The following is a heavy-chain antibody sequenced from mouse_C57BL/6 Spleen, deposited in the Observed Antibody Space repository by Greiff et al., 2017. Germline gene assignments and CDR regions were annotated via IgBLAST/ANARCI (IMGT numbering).Heavy chain of an antibody. CDR3: AGGFIRGYFDV. Sequence: EVQLQQSGTVLARPGASVKMSCKTSGYTFTSYWMHWVKQRPGQGLEWIGAIYPGNSDTNYNGKFKGKATLTADKSSSTAYMQLSSLTSEDSAVYFCAGGFIRGYFDVWGTGTTVTVSS. J-gene: IGHJ1*03. CDR1: GYTFTSYW. CDR2: IYPGNSDT. V-gene: IGHV1-5*01. D-gene: IGHD1-1*01.